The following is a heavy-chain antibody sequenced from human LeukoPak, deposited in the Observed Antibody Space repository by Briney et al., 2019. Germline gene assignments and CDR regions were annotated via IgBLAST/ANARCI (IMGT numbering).Heavy chain of an antibody. J-gene: IGHJ3*02. V-gene: IGHV1-69*06. CDR1: GYTFTGYY. D-gene: IGHD4/OR15-4a*01. CDR3: ARDRPPSAKDAFDI. CDR2: IIPIFGTA. Sequence: ASVKVSCKASGYTFTGYYMHWVRQAPGQGLEWMGGIIPIFGTANYAQKFQGRVTITADKSTSTAYMELSSLRSEDTAVYYCARDRPPSAKDAFDIWGQGTMVTVSS.